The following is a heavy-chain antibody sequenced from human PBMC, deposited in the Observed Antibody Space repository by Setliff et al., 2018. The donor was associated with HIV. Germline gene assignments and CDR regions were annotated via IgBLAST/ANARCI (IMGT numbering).Heavy chain of an antibody. CDR3: ARKFRPGHGVDV. CDR1: GGSISSNNYY. D-gene: IGHD3-10*01. CDR2: IDSSGDYT. Sequence: LSLTCTVSGGSISSNNYYWGWIRQPPGKGLEWVAYIDSSGDYTNYVKSVEGRFTISRDNAKNLLYLQMNSLRAEDTAIYYCARKFRPGHGVDVWGQGTTVTVSS. J-gene: IGHJ6*02. V-gene: IGHV3-11*06.